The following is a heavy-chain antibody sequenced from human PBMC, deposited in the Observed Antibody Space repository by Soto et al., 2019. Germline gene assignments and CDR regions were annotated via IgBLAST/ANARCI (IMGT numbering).Heavy chain of an antibody. CDR2: INPNSGGT. D-gene: IGHD2-15*01. J-gene: IGHJ5*02. CDR3: ARAGLCPGETVLRYIWFYP. Sequence: ASVKVSCKASGYTFTGYYMHWVRQAPGQGLEWMGWINPNSGGTNYAQKFQGWVTMTRDTYISTAYMELSRLRSDDTAVYYCARAGLCPGETVLRYIWFYPWAQATLVTVS. CDR1: GYTFTGYY. V-gene: IGHV1-2*04.